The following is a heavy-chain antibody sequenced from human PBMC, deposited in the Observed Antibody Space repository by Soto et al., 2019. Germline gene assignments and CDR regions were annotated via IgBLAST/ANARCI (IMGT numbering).Heavy chain of an antibody. Sequence: NPSETLSLTCTVSGGSISSSSYYWGWIRQPPGKGLEWIGSIYYSGSTYYNPSLKSRVTISVDTSKNQFSLKLSSVTAADTAVYYCARHENCSSTSCSPYYYYYYMDVWGKGTTVTVSS. CDR2: IYYSGST. CDR1: GGSISSSSYY. CDR3: ARHENCSSTSCSPYYYYYYMDV. D-gene: IGHD2-2*01. V-gene: IGHV4-39*01. J-gene: IGHJ6*03.